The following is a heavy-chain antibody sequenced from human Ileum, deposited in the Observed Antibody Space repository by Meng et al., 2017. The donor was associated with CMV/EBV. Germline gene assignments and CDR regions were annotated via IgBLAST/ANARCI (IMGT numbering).Heavy chain of an antibody. Sequence: GESLKISCAASGFTFSRHAFHWFRHIPGRGLEWVAAIWPGGRDTFYAGSVKGRFTISRDNSKNTVYLQMNSLRPEDTAVYYCTRAGSYRHDFWGQGTLVTVSS. CDR1: GFTFSRHA. CDR3: TRAGSYRHDF. J-gene: IGHJ4*02. D-gene: IGHD3-16*02. CDR2: IWPGGRDT. V-gene: IGHV3-30*04.